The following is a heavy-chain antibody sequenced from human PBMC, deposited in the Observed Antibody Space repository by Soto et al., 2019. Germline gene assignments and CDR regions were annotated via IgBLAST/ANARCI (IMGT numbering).Heavy chain of an antibody. J-gene: IGHJ4*02. D-gene: IGHD3-22*01. CDR3: ARSSGYPDLLFDY. CDR1: GGSISSGGYY. V-gene: IGHV4-31*03. Sequence: SVTLSLTCTVSGGSISSGGYYWSWIRQHPGKGLEWIGYIYYSGSTYYNPSLKSRVTISVDTSKNQFSLKLSPVTAADTAVYYCARSSGYPDLLFDYWGQGTLVTVSS. CDR2: IYYSGST.